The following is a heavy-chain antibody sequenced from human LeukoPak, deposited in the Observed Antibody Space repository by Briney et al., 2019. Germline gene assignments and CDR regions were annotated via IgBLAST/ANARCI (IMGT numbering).Heavy chain of an antibody. D-gene: IGHD3-10*01. Sequence: GGSLRLSCAASGFTFSSYAMSWVRQAPGKGLEWVSAISGSGGSTYYADSVKGRFTISRDNSKSTLYLQMNSLRAEDTAVYYCAKDMVVRGVFDYWGQGTLVTVSS. V-gene: IGHV3-23*01. CDR2: ISGSGGST. CDR3: AKDMVVRGVFDY. CDR1: GFTFSSYA. J-gene: IGHJ4*02.